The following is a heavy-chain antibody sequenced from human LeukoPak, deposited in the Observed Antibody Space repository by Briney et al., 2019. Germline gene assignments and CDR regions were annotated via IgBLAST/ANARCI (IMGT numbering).Heavy chain of an antibody. CDR1: GGSISSYY. Sequence: TSETLSLXCTVSGGSISSYYWRWIRLPAGKGLEWIGRIYTSGSTNYNPSLKSRVTMSVDTSKNQFSLKLSSVTAADTAVYYCARGVEDIVVVPGNWFDPWGQGTLVTVSS. V-gene: IGHV4-4*07. CDR3: ARGVEDIVVVPGNWFDP. J-gene: IGHJ5*02. CDR2: IYTSGST. D-gene: IGHD2-2*01.